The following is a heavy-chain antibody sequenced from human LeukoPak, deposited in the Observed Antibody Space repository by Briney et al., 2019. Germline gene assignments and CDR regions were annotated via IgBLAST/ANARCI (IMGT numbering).Heavy chain of an antibody. CDR3: ARAVGATDY. CDR1: GFTFSSYA. J-gene: IGHJ4*02. D-gene: IGHD1-26*01. Sequence: PGGSLRLSCAASGFTFSSYAMHWVRQAPGKGLEYVSAISSNGGSTYYANSVKGRFAISRDNSKNTLYLQMGSLRAEDMAVYYCARAVGATDYWGQGTLVTVSS. CDR2: ISSNGGST. V-gene: IGHV3-64*01.